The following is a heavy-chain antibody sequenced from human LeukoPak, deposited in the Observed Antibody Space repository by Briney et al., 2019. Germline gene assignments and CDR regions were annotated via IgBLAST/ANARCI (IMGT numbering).Heavy chain of an antibody. Sequence: GGSLRLSCAASGFTVSSNYMNWVRQAPGKGLEWVSVIYGGGNIYYADSVKGRFTISRDNSKNTLYLQMNSLRAEDTAVYYCAKERVTVTDAEYFQHWGQGTLVTVSS. CDR2: IYGGGNI. CDR3: AKERVTVTDAEYFQH. CDR1: GFTVSSNY. V-gene: IGHV3-53*01. D-gene: IGHD4-11*01. J-gene: IGHJ1*01.